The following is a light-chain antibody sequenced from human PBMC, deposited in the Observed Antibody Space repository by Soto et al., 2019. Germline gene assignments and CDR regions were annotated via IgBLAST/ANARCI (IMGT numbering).Light chain of an antibody. CDR3: QQRSSWPIT. CDR2: GAS. J-gene: IGKJ5*01. Sequence: TEFPSTLPLLPRERATLSCRASQSIDSNYLSWYQQKPGQAPRLIISGASTRATGTPARFSGSGSGTDFTLTISSLQPEDFAVYYCQQRSSWPITFGQGTRLAIK. CDR1: QSIDSNY. V-gene: IGKV3D-7*01.